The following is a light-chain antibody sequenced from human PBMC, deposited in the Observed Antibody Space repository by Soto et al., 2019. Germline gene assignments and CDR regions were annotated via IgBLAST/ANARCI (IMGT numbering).Light chain of an antibody. CDR2: AAS. CDR1: QSVSTN. J-gene: IGKJ4*01. CDR3: QQYHERPPNLS. V-gene: IGKV3-15*01. Sequence: IMMTQSPATLSVSPGERATLSCRASQSVSTNLAWYQQKPGQAPRLLIYAASVRATGIPARFSGSGSGTEFTLTISSLQSEDFAVYYCQQYHERPPNLSFGGGTKVEIK.